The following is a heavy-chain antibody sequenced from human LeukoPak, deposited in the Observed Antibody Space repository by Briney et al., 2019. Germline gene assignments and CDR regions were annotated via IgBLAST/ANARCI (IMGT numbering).Heavy chain of an antibody. CDR1: GFTFSSYA. V-gene: IGHV3-30-3*01. CDR2: ISYDGSNK. D-gene: IGHD6-19*01. J-gene: IGHJ3*02. Sequence: GRSLRLSCAASGFTFSSYAMHWVRQAPGKGLEWVAVISYDGSNKYYADSVKGRFTISRDNSKNTLYLQMNSLRAEDTAVYYCASTAGTDAFDIWGQGTMVTVSS. CDR3: ASTAGTDAFDI.